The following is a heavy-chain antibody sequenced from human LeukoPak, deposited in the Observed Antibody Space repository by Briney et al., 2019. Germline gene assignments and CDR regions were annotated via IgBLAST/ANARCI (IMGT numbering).Heavy chain of an antibody. Sequence: PGGSLRLSCAASGFTFSSYAMSWVRQAPGKGLEWVSAISGGGGSTYYADSVKGRFTISRDNSKNTLYLQMNSLRAEDTAVYYCAKGSYCSSTSCFNYYYYGMDVWGQGTTVTVSS. CDR1: GFTFSSYA. J-gene: IGHJ6*02. V-gene: IGHV3-23*01. CDR2: ISGGGGST. D-gene: IGHD2-2*01. CDR3: AKGSYCSSTSCFNYYYYGMDV.